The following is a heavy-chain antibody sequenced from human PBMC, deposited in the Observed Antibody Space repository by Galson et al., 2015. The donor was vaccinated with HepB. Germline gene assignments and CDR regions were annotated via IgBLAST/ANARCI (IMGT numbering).Heavy chain of an antibody. J-gene: IGHJ4*02. CDR1: EFTFSSYV. D-gene: IGHD3-16*01. V-gene: IGHV3-30*18. CDR3: AKDRWRGSYFEY. CDR2: ISYDGSDK. Sequence: SLRLSCAASEFTFSSYVMHWVRQAPGKGLEWVAVISYDGSDKFYADSVKGRFTISRDNSKNTLYLQMNSLRAEDTAVYYCAKDRWRGSYFEYWGQGTLVTVSS.